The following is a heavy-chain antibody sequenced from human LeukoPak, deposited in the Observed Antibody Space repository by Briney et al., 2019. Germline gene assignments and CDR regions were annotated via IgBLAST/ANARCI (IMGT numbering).Heavy chain of an antibody. D-gene: IGHD6-13*01. CDR2: ISHSGST. CDR1: GGSFSGYY. V-gene: IGHV4-34*01. Sequence: PSETLSLTCAVYGGSFSGYYWSWIRQPPGKGLEWIGEISHSGSTNYNPSLKSRVTISVDTSKNQFFLKLSSVTAADTAVYYCARGEAAAVSSTNTYCYYMDVWGKGTTVTVSS. CDR3: ARGEAAAVSSTNTYCYYMDV. J-gene: IGHJ6*03.